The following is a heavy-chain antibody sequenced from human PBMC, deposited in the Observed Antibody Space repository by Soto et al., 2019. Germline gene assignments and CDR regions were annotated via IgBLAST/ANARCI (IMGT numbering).Heavy chain of an antibody. V-gene: IGHV4-30-4*01. CDR2: IYYSGST. CDR1: GGSISSGDYY. J-gene: IGHJ5*02. D-gene: IGHD4-17*01. Sequence: HSETLSLTCTVSGGSISSGDYYWSWIRQPPGKGLEWIGYIYYSGSTYYNPSLKSRVTISVDTSKNQFSLKLSSVTAADTAVYYCARHYGGVLYNCFDPWGQGTPVTVSS. CDR3: ARHYGGVLYNCFDP.